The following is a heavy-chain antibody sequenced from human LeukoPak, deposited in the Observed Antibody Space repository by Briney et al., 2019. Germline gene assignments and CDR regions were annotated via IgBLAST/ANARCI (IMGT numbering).Heavy chain of an antibody. CDR3: ARDGGLHTNFDY. CDR1: GFSFRNYW. CDR2: TKPDGSAE. J-gene: IGHJ4*02. V-gene: IGHV3-7*01. Sequence: PGGSLRLSCAASGFSFRNYWKGWVRQAPGKGLEWVANTKPDGSAEYYADSVRGRFTASRDNANNLLYLQMNRLRAEDTAVYYCARDGGLHTNFDYWGQGTLLTVSS. D-gene: IGHD2-15*01.